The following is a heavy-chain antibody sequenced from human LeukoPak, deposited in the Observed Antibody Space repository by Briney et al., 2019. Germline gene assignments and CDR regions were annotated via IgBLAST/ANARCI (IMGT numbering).Heavy chain of an antibody. CDR3: AKERTLEIALAGTIFDY. CDR2: TYSGGDT. V-gene: IGHV3-66*01. J-gene: IGHJ4*02. CDR1: GFTVSSNY. Sequence: GSLRLSYAASGFTVSSNYMGWVRQAPGKGLEWVSVTYSGGDTYYADSVKGRFTISRDNSKNMIYLEMSSLKAEDTAVYYCAKERTLEIALAGTIFDYWGQGTLVTVSS. D-gene: IGHD6-19*01.